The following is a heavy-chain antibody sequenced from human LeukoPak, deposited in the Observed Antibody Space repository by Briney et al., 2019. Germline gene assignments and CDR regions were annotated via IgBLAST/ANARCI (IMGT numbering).Heavy chain of an antibody. V-gene: IGHV3-30*02. CDR2: IRYDGSNK. Sequence: GGSLRLSCAASGFTFSSYGMHWVRQAPGTGLEWVAFIRYDGSNKYYADPVKGRFTISRDNSKNTLYLQMNSLRAEDTAVYYCAKGGPGIAARSPIDYWGQGTLVTVSS. CDR3: AKGGPGIAARSPIDY. J-gene: IGHJ4*02. D-gene: IGHD6-6*01. CDR1: GFTFSSYG.